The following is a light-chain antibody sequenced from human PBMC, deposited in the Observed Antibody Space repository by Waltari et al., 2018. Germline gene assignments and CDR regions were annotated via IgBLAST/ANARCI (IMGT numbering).Light chain of an antibody. CDR3: QQRRNWPPLT. J-gene: IGKJ4*01. Sequence: ETVLTQSPATLSLSPGERATLSCRASQSVDIYLAWYQQNPGQAPRLLIYDASHRATGIPARFSGSGSGTDFTLTISSLEPEDFAVYYCQQRRNWPPLTFGGGTKVEIK. CDR2: DAS. V-gene: IGKV3-11*01. CDR1: QSVDIY.